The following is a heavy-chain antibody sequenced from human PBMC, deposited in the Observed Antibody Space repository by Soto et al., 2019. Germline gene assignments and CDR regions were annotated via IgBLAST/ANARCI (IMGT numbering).Heavy chain of an antibody. CDR2: IIPIPGTA. D-gene: IGHD2-2*01. CDR3: ARSQGSSTSLEIYYYYYYGMDV. V-gene: IGHV1-69*01. Sequence: HVQLVQSGAEVKKPGFSVKVSCKASGGTFSSYAISWVRQAPGQGLEWMGGIIPIPGTANYAQKFQGRVTITADESTSTAYMELSSLRSEDTAVYYCARSQGSSTSLEIYYYYYYGMDVWGQGTTVTVSS. J-gene: IGHJ6*02. CDR1: GGTFSSYA.